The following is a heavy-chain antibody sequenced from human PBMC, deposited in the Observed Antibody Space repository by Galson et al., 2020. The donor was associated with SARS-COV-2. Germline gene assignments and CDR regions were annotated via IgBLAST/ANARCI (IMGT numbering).Heavy chain of an antibody. Sequence: SETLSLTCTVSGGSISSSSYYWGWIRQPPGQGLEWIGSIYYSGSTYYSPSLKSRVTISVDTSKNQFSLKLSSVTAADTAVYYCARVGDIVVVPAADVWFDPWGQGTLVTVSS. J-gene: IGHJ5*02. CDR1: GGSISSSSYY. CDR2: IYYSGST. D-gene: IGHD2-2*01. CDR3: ARVGDIVVVPAADVWFDP. V-gene: IGHV4-39*07.